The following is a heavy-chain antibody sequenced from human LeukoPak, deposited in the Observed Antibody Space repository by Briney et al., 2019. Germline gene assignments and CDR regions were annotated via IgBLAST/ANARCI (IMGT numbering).Heavy chain of an antibody. CDR1: GFTFSSYG. V-gene: IGHV3-30*18. Sequence: GGSLRLSCAASGFTFSSYGMHRVRQAPGKGLEWVAVISYDGSNKYYADSVKGRFTISRDNSKNTLYLQMNSLRAEDTAVYYCAKDPPKKYYYDSSGSETPPDYWGQGTLVTVSS. CDR3: AKDPPKKYYYDSSGSETPPDY. J-gene: IGHJ4*02. D-gene: IGHD3-22*01. CDR2: ISYDGSNK.